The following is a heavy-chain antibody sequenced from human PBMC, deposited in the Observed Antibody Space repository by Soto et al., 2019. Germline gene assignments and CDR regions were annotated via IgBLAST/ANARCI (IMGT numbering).Heavy chain of an antibody. Sequence: GGSLRLSCAASGFTFDDYTMHWVRQAPGKGLEWVSLISWDGGSTYYADSVKGRFTISRDNSKNSLYLQMNSLRTEDTALYYCAKDISSSSDYFDYWGQGTLVTVSS. CDR2: ISWDGGST. J-gene: IGHJ4*02. V-gene: IGHV3-43*01. D-gene: IGHD6-13*01. CDR1: GFTFDDYT. CDR3: AKDISSSSDYFDY.